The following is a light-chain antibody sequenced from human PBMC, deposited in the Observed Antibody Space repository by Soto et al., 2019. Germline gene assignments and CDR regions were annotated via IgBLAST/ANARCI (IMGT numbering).Light chain of an antibody. V-gene: IGKV4-1*01. CDR1: RSVLYSSNNKNY. CDR3: QKHYSPPHT. CDR2: WAS. J-gene: IGKJ2*01. Sequence: DIVMTQSPDSLAVSLGERATINCKSSRSVLYSSNNKNYLAWYQQKPGQPPQLLIYWASSRESGVPDRFSGSGSGTDFTLTISSLQAEDVAVYYCQKHYSPPHTFGQGTKLEIK.